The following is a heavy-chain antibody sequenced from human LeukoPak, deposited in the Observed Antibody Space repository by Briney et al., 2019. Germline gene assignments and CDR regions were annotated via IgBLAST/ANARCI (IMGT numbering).Heavy chain of an antibody. J-gene: IGHJ3*02. Sequence: TGGSLRLSCAASGFTFSNYWMHWVRQAPGKGLVWVSRINSDGSNIRYADSVKGRFTISGDNAKNTLYLQMNSLRAEDTAVFYCVRGYCSSGSCSYDAFDIWGQGTMVTVSS. CDR1: GFTFSNYW. CDR3: VRGYCSSGSCSYDAFDI. CDR2: INSDGSNI. V-gene: IGHV3-74*01. D-gene: IGHD2-15*01.